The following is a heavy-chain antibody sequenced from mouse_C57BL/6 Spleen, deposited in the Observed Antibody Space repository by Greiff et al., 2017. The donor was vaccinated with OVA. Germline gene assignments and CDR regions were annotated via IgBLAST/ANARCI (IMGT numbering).Heavy chain of an antibody. CDR1: GFTFSDYY. Sequence: EVQRVESEGGLVQPGSSLKLSCTASGFTFSDYYMAWVRQVPEKGLEWVANINYDGSSTYYLDSLKSRFIISRDNAKNILYLQMSSLKSEDTATYYCARGVYYDPYYYAMDYWGQGTSVTVSS. CDR3: ARGVYYDPYYYAMDY. D-gene: IGHD2-4*01. CDR2: INYDGSST. V-gene: IGHV5-16*01. J-gene: IGHJ4*01.